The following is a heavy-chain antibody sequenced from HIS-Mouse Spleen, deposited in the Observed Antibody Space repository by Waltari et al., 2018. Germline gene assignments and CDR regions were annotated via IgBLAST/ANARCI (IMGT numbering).Heavy chain of an antibody. Sequence: QVQLQESGPGLVKPSETLSLTCTVSGYSISSGYYWGWIRQPPGKGLEWIGGIYHSGSTHYNPSLNSRVTISVDTSKNQFSLKLSSVTAADTAVYYCARDWYYDFWSGYYHDAFDIWGQGTMVTVSS. J-gene: IGHJ3*02. CDR3: ARDWYYDFWSGYYHDAFDI. D-gene: IGHD3-3*01. V-gene: IGHV4-38-2*02. CDR1: GYSISSGYY. CDR2: IYHSGST.